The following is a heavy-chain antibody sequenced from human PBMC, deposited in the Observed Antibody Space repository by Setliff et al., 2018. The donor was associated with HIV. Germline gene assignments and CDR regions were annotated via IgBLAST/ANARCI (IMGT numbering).Heavy chain of an antibody. CDR2: IFYSGSA. CDR1: GDSIGTYY. CDR3: ARQFRYPNRAVAGVDY. V-gene: IGHV4-59*05. J-gene: IGHJ4*02. D-gene: IGHD6-19*01. Sequence: SETLSLTCTVSGDSIGTYYWSWIRQPPGKGLEWIGGIFYSGSAYYNPSLKSRVTISVDTSKNQFSLKLSSVTAADTAIYFCARQFRYPNRAVAGVDYWGQGTLVTVSS.